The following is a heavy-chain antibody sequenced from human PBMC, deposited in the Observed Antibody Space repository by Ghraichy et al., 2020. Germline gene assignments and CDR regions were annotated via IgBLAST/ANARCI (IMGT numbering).Heavy chain of an antibody. Sequence: GGSLRLSCAASGFTFSSYSMNWVRQASGKGLEWVSYISSSSSTIYYADSVKGRFTISRDNAKNSLYLQMNSLRAEDTAVYYCARPLRGYYGNYFDYWGQGTLVTVSS. V-gene: IGHV3-48*04. D-gene: IGHD3-10*01. CDR3: ARPLRGYYGNYFDY. CDR2: ISSSSSTI. CDR1: GFTFSSYS. J-gene: IGHJ4*02.